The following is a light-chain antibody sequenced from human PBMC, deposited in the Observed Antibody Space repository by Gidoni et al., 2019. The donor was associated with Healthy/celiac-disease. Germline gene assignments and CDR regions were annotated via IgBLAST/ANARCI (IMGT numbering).Light chain of an antibody. CDR3: QPYYSTPPT. CDR2: WAS. Sequence: DIVMTQSPDSLAVSLGERATINCKSSQSVLYSSNNKNYLAWYQQNPGQPPKLLIYWASTRESGVPDRFSGSGSGTDFTLPISSLQAEDVAVYYCQPYYSTPPTFGQGTKLEIK. CDR1: QSVLYSSNNKNY. V-gene: IGKV4-1*01. J-gene: IGKJ2*01.